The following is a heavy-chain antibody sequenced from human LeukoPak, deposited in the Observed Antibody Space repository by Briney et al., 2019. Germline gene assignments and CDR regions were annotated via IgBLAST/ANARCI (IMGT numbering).Heavy chain of an antibody. CDR3: ASTLWVYGGNSFDY. D-gene: IGHD4-23*01. CDR1: GGSISSGSYY. Sequence: SETLSLTCTVSGGSISSGSYYWSWIRQPPGKGLEWIGYIYYSGSTNYNPSLKSRVTISVDTSKNQFSLKLSSVTAADTAVYYCASTLWVYGGNSFDYWGQGTLVTVSS. CDR2: IYYSGST. J-gene: IGHJ4*02. V-gene: IGHV4-61*01.